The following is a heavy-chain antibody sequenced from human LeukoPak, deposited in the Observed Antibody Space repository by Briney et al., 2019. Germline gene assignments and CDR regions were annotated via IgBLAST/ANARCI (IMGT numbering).Heavy chain of an antibody. CDR3: ARVWTDSGSYYDDRGAFDY. CDR1: GYSISGGYY. D-gene: IGHD1-26*01. CDR2: IYHSGST. J-gene: IGHJ4*02. V-gene: IGHV4-38-2*02. Sequence: PSETLSLTCTVSGYSISGGYYWGWIRQPPGKGLEWIGSIYHSGSTYYNPSLKSRVTISVDTSKNQISLKLSSVTAADTALYYCARVWTDSGSYYDDRGAFDYWGQGTLVTVSS.